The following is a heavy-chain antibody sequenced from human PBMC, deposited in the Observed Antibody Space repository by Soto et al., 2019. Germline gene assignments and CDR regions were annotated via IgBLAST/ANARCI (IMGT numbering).Heavy chain of an antibody. V-gene: IGHV1-3*01. CDR3: AADSDFWSGYSHYYYYGMDV. CDR2: INAGNGNT. J-gene: IGHJ6*02. CDR1: GYTFTSYA. Sequence: ASVKVSCKASGYTFTSYAMHWVRQAPGQRLEWMGWINAGNGNTKYSQKFQGRVTITRDTSASTAYMELSSLRSEDTAVYYCAADSDFWSGYSHYYYYGMDVWGQGTTVTVYS. D-gene: IGHD3-3*01.